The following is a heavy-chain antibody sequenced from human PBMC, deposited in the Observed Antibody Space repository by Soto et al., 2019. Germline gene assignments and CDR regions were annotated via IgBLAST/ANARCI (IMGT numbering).Heavy chain of an antibody. J-gene: IGHJ4*02. CDR1: GGTFSSYA. Sequence: SVKVSCKASGGTFSSYAISWVRQAPGQGLEWMGGIIPIFGTANYAQKFQGRVTITADESTSTAYMELSSLRSEDTAVYYCARGGYYYDSSGYRYYFDFWGQGTLVTVAS. V-gene: IGHV1-69*13. D-gene: IGHD3-22*01. CDR2: IIPIFGTA. CDR3: ARGGYYYDSSGYRYYFDF.